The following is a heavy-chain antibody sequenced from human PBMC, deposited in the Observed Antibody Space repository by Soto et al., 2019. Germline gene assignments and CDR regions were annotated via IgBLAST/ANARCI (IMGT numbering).Heavy chain of an antibody. CDR2: IYHSGST. CDR3: ARGLYGGYGMDV. Sequence: PWETLSLTCAVSGDSISKSGYYWSWIRQPPGKGLEWIGYIYHSGSTYYNPSLKSRVTISVDRSKNQFSLKLSSVTAADTAVYYCARGLYGGYGMDVWGQGTTVTVSS. D-gene: IGHD4-17*01. V-gene: IGHV4-30-2*01. CDR1: GDSISKSGYY. J-gene: IGHJ6*02.